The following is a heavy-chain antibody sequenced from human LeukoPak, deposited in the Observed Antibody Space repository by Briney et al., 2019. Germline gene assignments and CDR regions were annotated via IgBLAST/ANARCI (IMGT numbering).Heavy chain of an antibody. J-gene: IGHJ6*02. D-gene: IGHD3-22*01. V-gene: IGHV3-48*01. CDR3: ARSAGRDSYYYYGMDV. Sequence: GGSLRLSCAASGFTFSNYSMNWVRQAPGKGLEWVSYISSSSSTIYYADSVKGRFTISRDNAKNSLYLQMNSLRAEDTAVYYCARSAGRDSYYYYGMDVWGQGTTVTVSS. CDR2: ISSSSSTI. CDR1: GFTFSNYS.